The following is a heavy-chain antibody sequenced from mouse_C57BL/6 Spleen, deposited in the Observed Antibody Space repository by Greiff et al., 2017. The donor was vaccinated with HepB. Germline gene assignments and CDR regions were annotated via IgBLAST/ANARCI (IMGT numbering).Heavy chain of an antibody. V-gene: IGHV10-3*01. CDR1: GFTFNTYA. Sequence: EVMLVESGGGLVQPKGSLKLSCAASGFTFNTYAMHWVRQAPGKGLEWVARIRSKSSNYATYYADSVKDRFTISRDDSQSILYLQMNTLKTEDTAMYYCVRDPYSNYDYYAMDYWGQGTSVTVSS. CDR3: VRDPYSNYDYYAMDY. CDR2: IRSKSSNYAT. D-gene: IGHD2-5*01. J-gene: IGHJ4*01.